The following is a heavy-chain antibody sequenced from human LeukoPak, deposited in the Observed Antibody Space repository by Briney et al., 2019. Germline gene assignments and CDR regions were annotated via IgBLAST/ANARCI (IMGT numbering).Heavy chain of an antibody. J-gene: IGHJ4*02. CDR1: GFTFSNYW. V-gene: IGHV3-7*05. CDR3: ARATHSGYSPSFFDY. CDR2: IKPDGSDK. Sequence: GGSLRLSCAASGFTFSNYWMSWVRQAPGEGLEWVANIKPDGSDKYYVDSVKGRFTISRDNAKNSLYLEMNSLRAEDTAVYYCARATHSGYSPSFFDYWGQGTLVTVSP. D-gene: IGHD5-18*01.